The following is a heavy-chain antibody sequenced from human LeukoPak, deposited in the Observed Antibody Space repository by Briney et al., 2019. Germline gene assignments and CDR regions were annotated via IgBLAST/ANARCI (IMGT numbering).Heavy chain of an antibody. V-gene: IGHV4-34*01. Sequence: ASETLSLTCGVSGGSFSNYIWSWVRQPPGKGLEWIGEILQGGVTNYNSSLKSRVTMSMDTSKNQFHLDLTSVTAADAGQYFCARGGRGTYMRHWGQGILVTVSS. CDR3: ARGGRGTYMRH. CDR2: ILQGGVT. J-gene: IGHJ4*02. D-gene: IGHD1-26*01. CDR1: GGSFSNYI.